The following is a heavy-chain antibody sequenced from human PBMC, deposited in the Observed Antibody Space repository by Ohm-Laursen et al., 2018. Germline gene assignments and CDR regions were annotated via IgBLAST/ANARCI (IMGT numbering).Heavy chain of an antibody. J-gene: IGHJ5*02. CDR1: GCSISSYY. D-gene: IGHD3-22*01. V-gene: IGHV4-59*01. CDR2: IYYSGST. Sequence: SETLSLTCTVSGCSISSYYWSWIRQPTGKGLEWIGYIYYSGSTNYNPSLKSRVTISVDTSKNQFSLKLSSVTDADTAVYYCARGRSYYDSSGYQILDPWGQGTLVTVSS. CDR3: ARGRSYYDSSGYQILDP.